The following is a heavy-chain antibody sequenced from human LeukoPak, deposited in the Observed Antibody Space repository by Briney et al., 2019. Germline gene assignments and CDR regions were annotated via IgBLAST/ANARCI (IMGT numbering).Heavy chain of an antibody. Sequence: ASVKVSCKASGYTFTSYGISWVRQAPGQGLEWMGWISAYNGNTNYAQKLQGRVTMTTDTSTSTAYMELRSLRSDDTAVYYCARVDFVVVVAATHLTPFDPWGQGTLVTVSS. V-gene: IGHV1-18*01. J-gene: IGHJ5*02. CDR2: ISAYNGNT. CDR3: ARVDFVVVVAATHLTPFDP. CDR1: GYTFTSYG. D-gene: IGHD2-15*01.